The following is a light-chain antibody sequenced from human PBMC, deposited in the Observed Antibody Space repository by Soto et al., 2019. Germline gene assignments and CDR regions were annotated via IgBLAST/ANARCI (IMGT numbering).Light chain of an antibody. V-gene: IGKV3-20*01. CDR2: GSS. CDR3: QQYGSSPPYT. Sequence: EVVLTQSPGTLSLSPGERATLSCRASQSVSNNYFAWYQQKPGQAPRLLIFGSSDRATGLPDRFSGSGSGTDFTLPISRLEPEDFAVYYCQQYGSSPPYTFGQGTKLEIK. CDR1: QSVSNNY. J-gene: IGKJ2*01.